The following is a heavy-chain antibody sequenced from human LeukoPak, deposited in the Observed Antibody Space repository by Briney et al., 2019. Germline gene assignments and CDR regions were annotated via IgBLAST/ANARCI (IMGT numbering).Heavy chain of an antibody. D-gene: IGHD3-22*01. CDR3: ALLGSSALDY. CDR2: IYSSGTT. CDR1: GDSISSYY. V-gene: IGHV4-4*07. J-gene: IGHJ4*02. Sequence: PSETLPLTCTVSGDSISSYYYNWIRQPAGKGLEWIGRIYSSGTTYYNPSLKSRLTISVDTSKNQFSLKLTSVTAAETALYFCALLGSSALDYWGQGALVTVSS.